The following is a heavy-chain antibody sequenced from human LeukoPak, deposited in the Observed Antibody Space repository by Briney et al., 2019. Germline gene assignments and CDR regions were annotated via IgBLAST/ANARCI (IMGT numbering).Heavy chain of an antibody. V-gene: IGHV3-21*01. D-gene: IGHD1-26*01. J-gene: IGHJ6*03. CDR1: GFTFNSYS. CDR2: ITSSSTYI. CDR3: ARDPSSRSYGAYYYYYMDV. Sequence: GGSPRLSCVASGFTFNSYSMNWVRQAPGKGLEWVSSITSSSTYIYYADSVKGRFTISRDNAKDSLYLQMNSLRAEDTAVYYCARDPSSRSYGAYYYYYMDVWGKGTTVTISS.